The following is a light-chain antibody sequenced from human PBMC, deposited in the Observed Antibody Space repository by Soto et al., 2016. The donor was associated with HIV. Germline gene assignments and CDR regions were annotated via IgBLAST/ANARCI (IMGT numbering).Light chain of an antibody. Sequence: SFELTQDPAVSVALGQTVSITCHRDSLRTHYTIWYQQKPGQAPLLILYGDNNRPSEIPGRFSGSSSGNTASLTITGAQAEDEADYYCSSHDNSGRYVLFGGGTNLTVL. CDR1: SLRTHY. J-gene: IGLJ2*01. CDR3: SSHDNSGRYVL. CDR2: GDN. V-gene: IGLV3-19*01.